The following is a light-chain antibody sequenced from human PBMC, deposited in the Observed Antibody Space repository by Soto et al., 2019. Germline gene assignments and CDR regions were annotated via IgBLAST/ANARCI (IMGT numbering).Light chain of an antibody. CDR3: MQALQTSIT. J-gene: IGKJ5*01. CDR1: QSLLHSNGYNY. Sequence: EIVMTQSPLSLPVTPGEPASIFCRSSQSLLHSNGYNYLDWYLQKPGQSPQLLIYLGSNRASGVPDRFSGSGSGTDFTLKISRVEAEDVGVYYCMQALQTSITFGQGTRLEIK. CDR2: LGS. V-gene: IGKV2-28*01.